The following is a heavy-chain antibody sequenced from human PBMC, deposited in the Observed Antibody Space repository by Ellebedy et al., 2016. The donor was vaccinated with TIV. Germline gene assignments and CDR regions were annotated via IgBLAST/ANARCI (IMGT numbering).Heavy chain of an antibody. V-gene: IGHV3-7*01. CDR3: ARGVCSGGSCYMGMDV. D-gene: IGHD2-15*01. Sequence: GESLKISCAASGFTFSNYWMSWVRQAPGKGLEWVANIKQDGSEKYYVDSVKGRFTISRDNAKNSLYLQMNSLRAEDTAVYYCARGVCSGGSCYMGMDVWGQGTTVTVSS. CDR1: GFTFSNYW. J-gene: IGHJ6*02. CDR2: IKQDGSEK.